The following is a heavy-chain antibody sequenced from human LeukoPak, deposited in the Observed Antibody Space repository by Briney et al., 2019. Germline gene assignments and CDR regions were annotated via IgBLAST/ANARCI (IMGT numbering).Heavy chain of an antibody. Sequence: ASVKVSCKASGYTFTGYCIHWVRQAPGQGLEWMGWINPNSADTNYAQKFQGRVTMTRDTSISTAYMELSSLRSDDTAVYYCGRFFSYGQTYYLDYWGQGTLVTVSS. J-gene: IGHJ4*02. V-gene: IGHV1-2*02. CDR2: INPNSADT. CDR3: GRFFSYGQTYYLDY. D-gene: IGHD5-18*01. CDR1: GYTFTGYC.